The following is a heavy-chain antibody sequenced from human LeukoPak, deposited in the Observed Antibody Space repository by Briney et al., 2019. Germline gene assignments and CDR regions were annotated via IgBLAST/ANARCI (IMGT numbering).Heavy chain of an antibody. V-gene: IGHV4-59*01. Sequence: SETLSLTCTVSGGSIGSYYWSWIRQPPGKGLEWIGYIYYSGSTNYNPSLKSRVTISVDTSKNQFSLKLSSVTAADTAVYYCAREGYDSSGIDYWGQGTLVTVSS. J-gene: IGHJ4*02. CDR3: AREGYDSSGIDY. CDR2: IYYSGST. CDR1: GGSIGSYY. D-gene: IGHD3-22*01.